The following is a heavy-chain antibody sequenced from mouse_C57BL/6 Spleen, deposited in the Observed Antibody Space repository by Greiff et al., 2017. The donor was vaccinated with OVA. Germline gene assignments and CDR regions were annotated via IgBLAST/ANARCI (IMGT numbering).Heavy chain of an antibody. D-gene: IGHD2-5*01. CDR2: IDPETGGT. Sequence: VQLQQSGAELVRPGASVTLSCKASGYTFTDYEMHWVKQTPVNGLEWIGAIDPETGGTAYNQKFKGKAILTADKSSSTAYMELRSLTSEDSAVYYCKAYSNYEMDYWGQGTSVTVSS. J-gene: IGHJ4*01. CDR3: KAYSNYEMDY. V-gene: IGHV1-15*01. CDR1: GYTFTDYE.